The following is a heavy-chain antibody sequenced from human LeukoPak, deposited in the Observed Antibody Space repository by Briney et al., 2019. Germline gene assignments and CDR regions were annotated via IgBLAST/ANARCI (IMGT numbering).Heavy chain of an antibody. CDR1: RFTFSSYV. D-gene: IGHD2-15*01. CDR2: ISGSGGST. V-gene: IGHV3-23*01. J-gene: IGHJ6*02. CDR3: AKPLGYCSGGSCSYYYYGMDV. Sequence: PGGSLRLSCAASRFTFSSYVMRWVRQAPGKGLEGVSAISGSGGSTYYADSVKGRFTISRDNSKNTLYLQMNSLRAEDTAVYYCAKPLGYCSGGSCSYYYYGMDVWGQGTTVTVSS.